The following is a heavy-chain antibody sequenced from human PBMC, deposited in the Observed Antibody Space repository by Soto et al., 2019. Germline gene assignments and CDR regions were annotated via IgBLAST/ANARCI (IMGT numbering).Heavy chain of an antibody. Sequence: PSETLSLTCTVSGGSISSGGYYWSWIRQHPGKGLEWIGYIYYSGSTYYNPSLKSRVTISVDTSKNQFSLKLSSVTAADTAVYYCARASPLTTGNRYYYYGMDVWGQGTTVTVSS. CDR3: ARASPLTTGNRYYYYGMDV. D-gene: IGHD1-1*01. CDR2: IYYSGST. CDR1: GGSISSGGYY. V-gene: IGHV4-31*03. J-gene: IGHJ6*02.